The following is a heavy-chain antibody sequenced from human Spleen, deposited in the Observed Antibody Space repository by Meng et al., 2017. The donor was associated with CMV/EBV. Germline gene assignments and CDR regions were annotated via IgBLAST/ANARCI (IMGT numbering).Heavy chain of an antibody. Sequence: LSCTTSGIIFSNTWMSWVRQIPGKGLEWVGRIKSKYNGGAADYAALVKGRFTVSRDDSKNTVYLQMNSLKSEDTAVYYCCTAQTADYWGQGTLVTVSS. D-gene: IGHD1-14*01. J-gene: IGHJ4*02. CDR1: GIIFSNTW. CDR3: CTAQTADY. V-gene: IGHV3-15*01. CDR2: IKSKYNGGAA.